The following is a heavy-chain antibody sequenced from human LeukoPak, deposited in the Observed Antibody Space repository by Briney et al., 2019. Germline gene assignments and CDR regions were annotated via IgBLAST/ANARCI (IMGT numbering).Heavy chain of an antibody. J-gene: IGHJ4*02. CDR3: ARPSIGAAAGTFDY. CDR2: ISAYNGNT. CDR1: GYTFTSYG. Sequence: ASVKVSCTASGYTFTSYGISWVRQAPGQGLEWMGWISAYNGNTNYAQKLQGRVTMTTDTSTSTAYMELRSLRSDDTAVYYCARPSIGAAAGTFDYWGQGTLVTVSS. D-gene: IGHD6-13*01. V-gene: IGHV1-18*01.